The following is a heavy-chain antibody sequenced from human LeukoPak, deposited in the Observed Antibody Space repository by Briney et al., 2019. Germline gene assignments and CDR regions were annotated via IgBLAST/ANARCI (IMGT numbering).Heavy chain of an antibody. CDR2: ISSSSSYI. CDR3: ARGPMVRGVTTNYFDY. Sequence: PGGSLRLSCAASGFTFSSYNMNWVRQAPGKGLEWVSSISSSSSYIYYADSVKGRFTISRDNAKNSLYLQMNSLRAEDTAVYYCARGPMVRGVTTNYFDYWGQGTLVTVSS. J-gene: IGHJ4*02. D-gene: IGHD3-10*01. V-gene: IGHV3-21*01. CDR1: GFTFSSYN.